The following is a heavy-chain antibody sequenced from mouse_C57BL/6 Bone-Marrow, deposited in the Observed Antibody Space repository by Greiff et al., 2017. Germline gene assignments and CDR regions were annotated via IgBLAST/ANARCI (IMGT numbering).Heavy chain of an antibody. Sequence: EVQLVESGGDLVKPGGSLKLSCAASGFTFSSYGMSWVRQTPDKRLEWVATISSGGSYTYYPDSVKGRFTISRDNAKNTLYLQLSSLKSEDTAMXYCARRDYGKDYYAMDYWGQGTSVTVSS. CDR1: GFTFSSYG. CDR3: ARRDYGKDYYAMDY. CDR2: ISSGGSYT. V-gene: IGHV5-6*01. D-gene: IGHD1-1*01. J-gene: IGHJ4*01.